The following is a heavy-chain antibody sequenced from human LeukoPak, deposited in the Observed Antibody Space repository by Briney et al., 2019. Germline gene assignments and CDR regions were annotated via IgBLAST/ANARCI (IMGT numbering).Heavy chain of an antibody. J-gene: IGHJ3*01. CDR1: EMSFSAYY. CDR2: INYGGST. Sequence: PSETLSLPCAVSEMSFSAYYWNWIRQSPGKGLEWIGEINYGGSTKYTPSLEGRGTILIDTSKNQFSLKLTSVTAADTAVYYCARGFPPGSGSRGSHAFDVWGQGTMVTVSS. D-gene: IGHD6-19*01. V-gene: IGHV4-34*01. CDR3: ARGFPPGSGSRGSHAFDV.